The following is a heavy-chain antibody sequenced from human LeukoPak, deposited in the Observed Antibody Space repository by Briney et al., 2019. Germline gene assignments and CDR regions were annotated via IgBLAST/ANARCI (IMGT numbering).Heavy chain of an antibody. CDR2: ISAYNGNT. J-gene: IGHJ4*02. Sequence: ASVKVSCKASGYTFTSYGISWVRQAPGQGLEWMGWISAYNGNTNYAQKLQGRVTMTTDTSTSTAYMELRSLRPDDTAVYYCARDPPGRYYDSSGNFDYWGQGTLVTVSS. CDR1: GYTFTSYG. CDR3: ARDPPGRYYDSSGNFDY. V-gene: IGHV1-18*01. D-gene: IGHD3-22*01.